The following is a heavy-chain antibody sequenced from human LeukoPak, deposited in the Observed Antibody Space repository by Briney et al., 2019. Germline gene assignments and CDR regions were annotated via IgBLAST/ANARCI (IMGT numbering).Heavy chain of an antibody. J-gene: IGHJ4*02. CDR2: ISSSSCYI. Sequence: GGSLRLSCAASGFTFSSYSMNWVRQAPGKGLEWVSSISSSSCYIYYADSVKGRFTISRDNAKNSLYLQMNSLRAEDTAVYYCASSIVGATTIDYWGQGTLVTVSS. CDR1: GFTFSSYS. V-gene: IGHV3-21*01. D-gene: IGHD1-26*01. CDR3: ASSIVGATTIDY.